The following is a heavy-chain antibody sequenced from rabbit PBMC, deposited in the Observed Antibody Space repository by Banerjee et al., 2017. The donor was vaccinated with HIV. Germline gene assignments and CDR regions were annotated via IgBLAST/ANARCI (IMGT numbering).Heavy chain of an antibody. V-gene: IGHV1S45*01. D-gene: IGHD4-1*01. CDR3: ARDLAGVIGWNFDL. CDR2: IYAGSSGST. CDR1: GFDLSSYYY. J-gene: IGHJ4*01. Sequence: QEQLEESGGDLVKPGASLTLTCTASGFDLSSYYYMCWVRQAPGKGLEWIACIYAGSSGSTYYASWAKGRFTISRTSSTTVSLQMTSLTAADTATYFCARDLAGVIGWNFDLWGQGTLVTVS.